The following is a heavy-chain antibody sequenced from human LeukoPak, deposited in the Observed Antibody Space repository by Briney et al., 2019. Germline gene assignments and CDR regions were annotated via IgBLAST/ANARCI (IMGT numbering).Heavy chain of an antibody. V-gene: IGHV4-39*07. D-gene: IGHD4-11*01. J-gene: IGHJ4*02. Sequence: SETLSLTCTVSSGSIGSIGYYWGWIRHPPGRGREWIGTVYYTGTTYYNPSLKSRVTISVDTSKNQFSLKLSSVTAADTAVYYCARDPNDYPTAADYWGQGTLVTVSS. CDR1: SGSIGSIGYY. CDR3: ARDPNDYPTAADY. CDR2: VYYTGTT.